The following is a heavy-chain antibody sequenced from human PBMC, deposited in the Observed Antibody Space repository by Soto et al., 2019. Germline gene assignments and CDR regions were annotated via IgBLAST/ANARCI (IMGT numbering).Heavy chain of an antibody. D-gene: IGHD3-22*01. CDR3: ARDLRVLYYYDSSGPLDAFDI. V-gene: IGHV1-69*13. CDR2: IIPIFGTA. CDR1: GGTFSSYA. Sequence: ASVKVSCKASGGTFSSYAISWVRQAPGQGLEWMGGIIPIFGTANYEQKFQGRVTITADESTSTAYMELSSLRSEDTAVYYCARDLRVLYYYDSSGPLDAFDIWGQGTMVTVSS. J-gene: IGHJ3*02.